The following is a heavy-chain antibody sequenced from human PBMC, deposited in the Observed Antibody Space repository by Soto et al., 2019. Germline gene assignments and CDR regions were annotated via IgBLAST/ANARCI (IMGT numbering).Heavy chain of an antibody. CDR3: AKGEGGFDY. J-gene: IGHJ4*02. D-gene: IGHD1-26*01. CDR2: ISYDGSNK. CDR1: GFTFSSYG. V-gene: IGHV3-30*18. Sequence: QVQLVESGGGVVQPGRSLRLSCAASGFTFSSYGMHWVRQAPGKGLEWVAVISYDGSNKYYADSVKGRFTISRDNSKNPLYLQMNSLRAEDTAVYYCAKGEGGFDYWGQGTLVTVSS.